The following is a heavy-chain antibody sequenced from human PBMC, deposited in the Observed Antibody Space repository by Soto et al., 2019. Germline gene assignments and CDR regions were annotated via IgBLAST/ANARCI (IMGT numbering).Heavy chain of an antibody. J-gene: IGHJ3*02. CDR2: ILPMLDIT. D-gene: IGHD6-19*01. V-gene: IGHV1-69*02. Sequence: QVQLVQSGAEVKKPGSSVKVSCKASGGTFSTYTIIWVRQAPGQGLEWMGRILPMLDITNSAQRFQGRVKITADKSPSPALLELSSLRSEDPAVYYCTLGGWSAENFDIWGRGTMVTVSS. CDR3: TLGGWSAENFDI. CDR1: GGTFSTYT.